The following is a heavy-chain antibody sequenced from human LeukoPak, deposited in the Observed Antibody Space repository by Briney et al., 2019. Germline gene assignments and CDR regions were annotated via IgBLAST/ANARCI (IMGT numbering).Heavy chain of an antibody. CDR3: AKQMVERPHYYYMDV. CDR1: GFIFSSFG. Sequence: GGSLRLSCAASGFIFSSFGMHWVRQAPGKGLEWVAFIQDDESNKFYADSVKDRFTISRDNSKNTLFLQMNSLRPEDTALYYCAKQMVERPHYYYMDVWGKGTTVTVS. CDR2: IQDDESNK. V-gene: IGHV3-30*02. D-gene: IGHD2-15*01. J-gene: IGHJ6*03.